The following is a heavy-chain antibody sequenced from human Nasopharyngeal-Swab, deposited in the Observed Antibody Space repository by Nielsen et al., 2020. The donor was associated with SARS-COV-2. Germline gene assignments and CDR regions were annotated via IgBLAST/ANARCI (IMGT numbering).Heavy chain of an antibody. Sequence: GESLKISCAASGFTFSSYGMRWVRQAPGKGLEWVAVIWYDGSNKYYADSVKGRFTISRDNSKNTLYLQMNSLRAEDTAVYYCARERGAIAVAGNFDYWGQGTLVTVSS. CDR2: IWYDGSNK. D-gene: IGHD6-19*01. CDR3: ARERGAIAVAGNFDY. V-gene: IGHV3-33*01. J-gene: IGHJ4*02. CDR1: GFTFSSYG.